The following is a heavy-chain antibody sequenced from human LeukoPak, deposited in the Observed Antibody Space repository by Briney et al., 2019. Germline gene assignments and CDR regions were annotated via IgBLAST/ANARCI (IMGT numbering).Heavy chain of an antibody. CDR3: ARAPAYYYDSSGYYYFDY. V-gene: IGHV3-21*01. CDR2: ISNSSSYI. J-gene: IGHJ4*02. Sequence: PGGSLRLSCAASGFTFSSYSMNWVRQAPGKGLEWVSSISNSSSYIYYANSVKGRFTISRDNAKNSLYLQMNSLRAEDTAVYYCARAPAYYYDSSGYYYFDYWGQGTLVTVSS. D-gene: IGHD3-22*01. CDR1: GFTFSSYS.